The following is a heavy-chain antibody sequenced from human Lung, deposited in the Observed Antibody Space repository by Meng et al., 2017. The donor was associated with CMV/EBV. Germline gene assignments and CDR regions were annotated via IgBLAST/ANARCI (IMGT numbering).Heavy chain of an antibody. D-gene: IGHD2-21*02. J-gene: IGHJ6*02. CDR2: IYYSGST. Sequence: TVPGCSFTSVGYYWSWIRQHPGTGLERIWYIYYSGSTYYNPSLKSRVTISVDTSKNQFSLQLSSVTAADTAVYYCERGGGYWSAGLYYYYGMDVWXQGNXVTVSS. CDR3: ERGGGYWSAGLYYYYGMDV. CDR1: GCSFTSVGYY. V-gene: IGHV4-31*03.